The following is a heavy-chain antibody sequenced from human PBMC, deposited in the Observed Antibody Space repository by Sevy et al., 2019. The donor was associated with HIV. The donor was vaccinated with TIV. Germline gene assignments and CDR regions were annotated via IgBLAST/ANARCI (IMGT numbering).Heavy chain of an antibody. D-gene: IGHD3-9*01. CDR1: GFTFSHYA. Sequence: GGSLRLSCAASGFTFSHYAMHWVRQAPGKGLEWVAVISYDGINKYYAESVRGRFTISRDYSKNTLYLQMNSLRAGDTAVYYCAHPVLRFFDWFEIDYWGQGTLVTVSS. J-gene: IGHJ4*02. CDR2: ISYDGINK. CDR3: AHPVLRFFDWFEIDY. V-gene: IGHV3-30*04.